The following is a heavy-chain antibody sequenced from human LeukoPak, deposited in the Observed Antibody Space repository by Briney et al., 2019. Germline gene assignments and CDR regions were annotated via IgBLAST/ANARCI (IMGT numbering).Heavy chain of an antibody. CDR1: GFTFSSYA. CDR2: ISRSGGST. D-gene: IGHD5-24*01. CDR3: AKGQDGNNSDY. V-gene: IGHV3-23*01. J-gene: IGHJ4*02. Sequence: GGSLRLSCAASGFTFSSYAMSWVRQAPGKGLEWVSVISRSGGSTYYADSVKGRFTISRDNSKNTLFLQMNSLRADDTAVYYCAKGQDGNNSDYWGQGTLVTVSS.